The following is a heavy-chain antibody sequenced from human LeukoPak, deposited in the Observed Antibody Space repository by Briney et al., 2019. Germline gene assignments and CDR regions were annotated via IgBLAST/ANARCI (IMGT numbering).Heavy chain of an antibody. CDR2: IYYSGTN. V-gene: IGHV4-39*01. CDR1: GGSISSSSYC. J-gene: IGHJ6*02. CDR3: ASDRSLRYFDWLDYYYGLDV. D-gene: IGHD3-9*01. Sequence: PSETLSLTCPVAGGSISSSSYCSGWIRQPPGKGLEWFGSIYYSGTNYYNPSPKSRVTISVDTSKHQFSLQLSSVTAADTAVYYRASDRSLRYFDWLDYYYGLDVWGQAAKLTVSS.